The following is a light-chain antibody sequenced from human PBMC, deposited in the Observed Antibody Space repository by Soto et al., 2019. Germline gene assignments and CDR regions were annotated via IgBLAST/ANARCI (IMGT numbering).Light chain of an antibody. V-gene: IGKV3-20*01. J-gene: IGKJ1*01. CDR3: QQYVSSPWA. CDR1: QSVSNSF. Sequence: EIVLAQSPGTLSLSPGESATLSCRASQSVSNSFLAWYQQKAGQAPRLLIYGASRRATGIPDRFSGSGSGTDFTLTISRLEPEDFAVYYCQQYVSSPWAFGQGTKVEI. CDR2: GAS.